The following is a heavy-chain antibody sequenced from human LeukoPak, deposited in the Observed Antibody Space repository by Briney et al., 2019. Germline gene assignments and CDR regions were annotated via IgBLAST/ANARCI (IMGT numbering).Heavy chain of an antibody. J-gene: IGHJ6*02. CDR2: ISSSGKTI. Sequence: SGGSLRLSCEASGFTFSSYEMNWVRQAPGKGLEWVSYISSSGKTIYYADSTKGRFTISRDNVKNSVSLQMNSLTVEDTAVYYCARDPAGMTVSGVAEYNYGMDVWGQGTTVTVSS. V-gene: IGHV3-48*03. CDR3: ARDPAGMTVSGVAEYNYGMDV. CDR1: GFTFSSYE. D-gene: IGHD3-3*01.